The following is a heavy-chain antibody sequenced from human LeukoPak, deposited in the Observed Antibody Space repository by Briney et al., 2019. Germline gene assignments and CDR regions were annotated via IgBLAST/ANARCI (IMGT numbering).Heavy chain of an antibody. Sequence: SETLSLTCTVSGGSISSYYWSWIRQPAGKGLEWIGRIYTSGSTNYNPSLKSRVTMSVDTSDNQFSLKLSSVTAADTAVYYCARVTGYMTEDYFDYWGQGTLITVSS. V-gene: IGHV4-4*07. CDR3: ARVTGYMTEDYFDY. D-gene: IGHD6-13*01. CDR1: GGSISSYY. CDR2: IYTSGST. J-gene: IGHJ4*02.